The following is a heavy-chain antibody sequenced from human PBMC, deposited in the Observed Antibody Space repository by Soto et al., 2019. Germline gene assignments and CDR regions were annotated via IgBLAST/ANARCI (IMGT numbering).Heavy chain of an antibody. CDR3: ARIYRDDSSGYYGYFDY. D-gene: IGHD3-22*01. J-gene: IGHJ4*02. V-gene: IGHV2-70*01. CDR1: GFSLSTSGMC. CDR2: IDWDDDK. Sequence: SGPTLVNPTQTLTLTCTFSGFSLSTSGMCVSWIRQPPGKALEWLALIDWDDDKYYSTSLKTRLTVSKDTSKNQVVLTMTDMDPVDTATYYCARIYRDDSSGYYGYFDYWGQGTLVTVSS.